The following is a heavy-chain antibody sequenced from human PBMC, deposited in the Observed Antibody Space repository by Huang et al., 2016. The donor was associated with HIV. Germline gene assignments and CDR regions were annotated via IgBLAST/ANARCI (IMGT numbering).Heavy chain of an antibody. CDR3: AKEARAITSALNWFDS. Sequence: EVHLLELGGGSVQPGGSLRLSCAASGFTFDNFAMNLVRQAPGKGPEWVSGIGGSGVSTHYADSVKGRFTISRDTSKNTVFLQMNSLRAEDTAVYYCAKEARAITSALNWFDSWGPGILVTVSS. V-gene: IGHV3-23*01. D-gene: IGHD6-6*01. J-gene: IGHJ5*01. CDR1: GFTFDNFA. CDR2: IGGSGVST.